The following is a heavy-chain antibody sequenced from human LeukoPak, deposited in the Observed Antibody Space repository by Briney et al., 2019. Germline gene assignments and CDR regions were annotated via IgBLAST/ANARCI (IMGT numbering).Heavy chain of an antibody. V-gene: IGHV4-34*01. Sequence: SETLSLTCAVYGGSFSDYHWNWIRQPPGKGLEWIGEINHSGTSTNYNPSLKSRVTISVDTSKNQFSLKLTSVSAADTAVYYCARRGNWANYHHYYYMNVWGKGTTVTISS. J-gene: IGHJ6*03. D-gene: IGHD7-27*01. CDR2: INHSGTST. CDR3: ARRGNWANYHHYYYMNV. CDR1: GGSFSDYH.